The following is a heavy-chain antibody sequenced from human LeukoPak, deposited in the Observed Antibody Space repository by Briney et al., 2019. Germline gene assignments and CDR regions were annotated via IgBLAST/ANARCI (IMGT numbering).Heavy chain of an antibody. CDR1: GYTFTSYS. J-gene: IGHJ4*02. D-gene: IGHD3-22*01. CDR3: ASQFLLPFDY. CDR2: TIPILANA. Sequence: SVKVSCKASGYTFTSYSISWVRQAHGQRLEWMGRTIPILANAKYAQKFQGRLTITADTSTSTAYMQLTNLRSDDTAVYYCASQFLLPFDYWGRGTLVTVSS. V-gene: IGHV1-69*02.